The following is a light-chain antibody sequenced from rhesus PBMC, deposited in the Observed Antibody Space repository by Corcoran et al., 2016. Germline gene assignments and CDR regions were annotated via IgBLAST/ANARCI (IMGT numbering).Light chain of an antibody. V-gene: IGKV3-35*02. Sequence: ETVMMQSPATLSLFPGERATLSCRARQNVGGTFAWFQQKPGQTPRLLFNYESTRATGIPDRFTATGSGTEFTLTISSLDPEDAGVYYCQKYNDWPYSFGQGTKVEIK. J-gene: IGKJ2*01. CDR2: YES. CDR3: QKYNDWPYS. CDR1: QNVGGT.